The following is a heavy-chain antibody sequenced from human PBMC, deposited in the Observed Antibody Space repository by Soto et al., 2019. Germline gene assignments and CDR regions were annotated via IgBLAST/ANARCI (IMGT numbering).Heavy chain of an antibody. J-gene: IGHJ3*02. CDR2: ISSSSSTI. CDR3: ARTEISTMIKHAFDI. Sequence: GGSLRLSCAASGFTFSSYSMNWVRQAPGKGQEWVSYISSSSSTIYYADSVKGRFTISRDNAKNSLYLQMNSLRDEDTAVYYCARTEISTMIKHAFDIWGQGTMVTVSS. D-gene: IGHD3-22*01. V-gene: IGHV3-48*02. CDR1: GFTFSSYS.